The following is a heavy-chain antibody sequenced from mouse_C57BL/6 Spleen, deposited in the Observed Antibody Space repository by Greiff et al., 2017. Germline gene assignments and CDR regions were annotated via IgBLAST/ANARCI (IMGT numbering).Heavy chain of an antibody. D-gene: IGHD2-5*01. CDR3: VAPYSNYLAWFAY. CDR2: IRSKSNNYAT. Sequence: VQLVESGGGLVQPKGSLKLSCAASGFSFNTYAMNWVRQAPGKGLEWVARIRSKSNNYATYYADSVKDRFTISRDDSESMLYLQMNNLKTEDTAMYYCVAPYSNYLAWFAYWGQGTLVTVSA. V-gene: IGHV10-1*01. CDR1: GFSFNTYA. J-gene: IGHJ3*01.